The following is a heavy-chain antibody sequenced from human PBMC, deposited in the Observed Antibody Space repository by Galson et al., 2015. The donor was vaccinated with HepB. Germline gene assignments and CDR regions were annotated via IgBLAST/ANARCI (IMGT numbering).Heavy chain of an antibody. CDR3: ARGSMIVTLHGVYV. J-gene: IGHJ6*02. CDR1: GYTFTSYG. D-gene: IGHD3-22*01. Sequence: LVKVSCKASGYTFTSYGISWVRQAPGQGLEWMGWISAYNGNTNYAQKLQGRVTMTTDTSTSTAYMELRSLRSDDTAVYYCARGSMIVTLHGVYVWGQGTTVTVSS. V-gene: IGHV1-18*04. CDR2: ISAYNGNT.